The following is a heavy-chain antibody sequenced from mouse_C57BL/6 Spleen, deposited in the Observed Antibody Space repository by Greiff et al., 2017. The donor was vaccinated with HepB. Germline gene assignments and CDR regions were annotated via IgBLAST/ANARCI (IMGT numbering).Heavy chain of an antibody. CDR2: IDPSDSYT. Sequence: VQLQQPGAELVRPGTSVKLSCKASGYTFTSYWMHWVKQRPGQGLEWIGVIDPSDSYTNYNQKFKGKATLTVDTSSSTAYMQLSSLTSEDSAVYYCAKFIHYAMDYWGQGTSVTVSS. CDR3: AKFIHYAMDY. V-gene: IGHV1-59*01. CDR1: GYTFTSYW. D-gene: IGHD1-1*01. J-gene: IGHJ4*01.